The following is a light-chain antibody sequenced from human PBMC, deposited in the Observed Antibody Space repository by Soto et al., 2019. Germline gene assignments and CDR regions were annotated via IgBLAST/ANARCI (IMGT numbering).Light chain of an antibody. Sequence: EILLTQSPGTLSLSPGERATLSGMGIQIVISYLAWYQQIPGQAPWLLIYDASTRATGIPARFSGSGSGTDFTLTISSLEPEDFAVYYCQQRSNRPPGITFGQGTRLEI. J-gene: IGKJ5*01. V-gene: IGKV3-11*01. CDR3: QQRSNRPPGIT. CDR1: QIVISY. CDR2: DAS.